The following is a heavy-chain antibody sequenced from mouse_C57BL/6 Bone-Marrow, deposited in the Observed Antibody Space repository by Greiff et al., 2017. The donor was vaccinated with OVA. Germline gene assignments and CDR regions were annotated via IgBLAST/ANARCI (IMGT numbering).Heavy chain of an antibody. Sequence: QVQLQQSGAELVMPGASVKLSCKASGYTFTSYWMHWVKQRPGQGLEWIGEIDPSDSYTNYNQKFKGKSTLTVDKSSSTAYMQLSSLTSEDSAVDYCASECSPYYFDYWGQGTTLTVSS. CDR3: ASECSPYYFDY. V-gene: IGHV1-69*01. J-gene: IGHJ2*01. CDR2: IDPSDSYT. D-gene: IGHD6-1*01. CDR1: GYTFTSYW.